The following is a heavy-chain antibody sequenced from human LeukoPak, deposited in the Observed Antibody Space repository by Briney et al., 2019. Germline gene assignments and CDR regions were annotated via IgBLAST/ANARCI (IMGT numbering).Heavy chain of an antibody. CDR2: IYYSGST. D-gene: IGHD2-2*01. CDR3: ARGGNQLFLFDY. CDR1: GGSISSSSYY. V-gene: IGHV4-39*07. Sequence: SETLSLTCTVSGGSISSSSYYWGWIRQPPGKGMEWIGSIYYSGSTNYNPSLKSRVTISVDTSKNQFSLKLSSVTAADTAVYYCARGGNQLFLFDYWGQGTLVTVSS. J-gene: IGHJ4*02.